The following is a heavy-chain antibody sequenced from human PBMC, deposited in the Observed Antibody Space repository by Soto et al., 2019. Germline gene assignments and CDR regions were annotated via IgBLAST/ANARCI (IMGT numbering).Heavy chain of an antibody. D-gene: IGHD3-10*01. J-gene: IGHJ6*02. Sequence: EVQLVESGGGLVQPGGSLRLSCAASGFTCSSYSMNLVRQAPGKGLEWVSYISSSSSTIYYADSVKGRFTISRDNAKNSLYLQMNSLRDEDTAVYYCSRDLGIGLYYGSWSYYSGMDVCGQGTTITFSS. CDR3: SRDLGIGLYYGSWSYYSGMDV. V-gene: IGHV3-48*02. CDR1: GFTCSSYS. CDR2: ISSSSSTI.